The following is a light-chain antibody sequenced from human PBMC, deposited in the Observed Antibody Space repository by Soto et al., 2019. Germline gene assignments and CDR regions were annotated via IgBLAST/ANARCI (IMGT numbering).Light chain of an antibody. CDR3: QNYNRVAFT. CDR2: GAS. Sequence: DIQMTQSPSSLSASVGDRVTLTSRASEGINNHLAWYQHRPGKVPELLIYGASTLQSGVPSRFSGSGSGTDFTLTISSLQAEDVGTYYCQNYNRVAFTFGPGTKVDIK. J-gene: IGKJ3*01. V-gene: IGKV1-27*01. CDR1: EGINNH.